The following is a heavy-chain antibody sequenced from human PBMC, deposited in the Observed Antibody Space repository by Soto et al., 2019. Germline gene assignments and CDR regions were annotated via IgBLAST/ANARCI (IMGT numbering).Heavy chain of an antibody. D-gene: IGHD3-3*01. CDR1: GGTFSSYT. J-gene: IGHJ6*03. CDR3: AREVVEWLLENYYYYYMDV. V-gene: IGHV1-69*08. CDR2: IIPILGIA. Sequence: QVQLVQSGAEVKKPGSSVKVSCKASGGTFSSYTISWVRQAPGQGLEWMGRIIPILGIANYAQKFQGRVTITADKSMSTAYMELSSLRSEDTAVYYCAREVVEWLLENYYYYYMDVWGKGTTVTVSS.